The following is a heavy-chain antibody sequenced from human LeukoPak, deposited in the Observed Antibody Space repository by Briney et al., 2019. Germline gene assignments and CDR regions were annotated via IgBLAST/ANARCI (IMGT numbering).Heavy chain of an antibody. J-gene: IGHJ4*02. V-gene: IGHV3-48*03. D-gene: IGHD3-22*01. CDR2: IAGSDTTP. CDR3: TTLGYHLDD. CDR1: GFAFSAYE. Sequence: GGSLRLSCLASGFAFSAYEMNWVRQAPGKGLEWVSYIAGSDTTPYYADSVKGRFTIFRDNAKNSLYLQMNSLRAEDTALYYCTTLGYHLDDWGQGTLVTVSS.